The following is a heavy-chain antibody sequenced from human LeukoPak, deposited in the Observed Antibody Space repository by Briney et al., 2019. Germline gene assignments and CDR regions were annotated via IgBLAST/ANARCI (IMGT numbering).Heavy chain of an antibody. D-gene: IGHD1-26*01. J-gene: IGHJ4*02. CDR2: IYHSGST. Sequence: SETLSLTCAVSGGSISSGNWWSWVRQSPGRGLEWIGEIYHSGSTNYNPSLKSRVTISLDKSKNQFSLKLTSVTAADTAVYYCARGRYGGYYFDYWGQGTLVTVSS. V-gene: IGHV4-4*02. CDR1: GGSISSGNW. CDR3: ARGRYGGYYFDY.